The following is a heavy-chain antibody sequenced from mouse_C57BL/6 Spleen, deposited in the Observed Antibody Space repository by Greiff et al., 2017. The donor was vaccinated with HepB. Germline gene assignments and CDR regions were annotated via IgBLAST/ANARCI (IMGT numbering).Heavy chain of an antibody. Sequence: LQQPGAELVRPGSSVKLSCKASGYTFTSYWMDWVKQRPGQGLEWIGNIYPSDSETHYNQKFKDKATLTVDKSSSTAYMQLSSLTSEDSAVYYCARGDGYDGGLFDYWGQGTTLTVSS. CDR1: GYTFTSYW. J-gene: IGHJ2*01. D-gene: IGHD2-2*01. CDR2: IYPSDSET. V-gene: IGHV1-61*01. CDR3: ARGDGYDGGLFDY.